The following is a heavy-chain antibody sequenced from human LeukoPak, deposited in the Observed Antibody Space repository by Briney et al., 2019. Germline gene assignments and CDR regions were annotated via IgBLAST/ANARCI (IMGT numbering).Heavy chain of an antibody. CDR3: AGLATYYYYGMDV. CDR1: GGSFSGYY. J-gene: IGHJ6*02. D-gene: IGHD2-15*01. CDR2: TYSGGST. Sequence: ETLSLTCAVYGGSFSGYYWSWIRQPPGKGLEWVSVTYSGGSTYYADSVKGRFTISRDNSKNTLYLQMNSLRAEDTAVYYCAGLATYYYYGMDVWGQGTTVTVSS. V-gene: IGHV3-53*01.